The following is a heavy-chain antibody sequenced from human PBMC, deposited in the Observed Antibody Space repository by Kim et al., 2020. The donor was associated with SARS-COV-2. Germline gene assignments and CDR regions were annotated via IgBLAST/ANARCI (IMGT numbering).Heavy chain of an antibody. CDR2: IYYSGST. V-gene: IGHV4-39*07. J-gene: IGHJ4*02. D-gene: IGHD2-21*01. CDR3: ASSHFARAGFDY. Sequence: SETLSLTCTVSGGSISSSSYYWGWIRQPPGKGLEWIGSIYYSGSTYYNPSLKSRVTISVDTSKNQFSLKLSSVTAADTAVYYCASSHFARAGFDYWGQGTLVTVSS. CDR1: GGSISSSSYY.